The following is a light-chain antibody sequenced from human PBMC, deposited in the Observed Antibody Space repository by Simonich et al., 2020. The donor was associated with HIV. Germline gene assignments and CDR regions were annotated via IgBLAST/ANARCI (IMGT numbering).Light chain of an antibody. J-gene: IGLJ2*01. CDR1: SSDVGGYNY. CDR2: DVS. V-gene: IGLV2-14*01. Sequence: QSALTQPASVSGSPGQSITISCTGTSSDVGGYNYGSWYQQHPGKAPKLMVYDVSKRPSGVSNPFSGSNSGNTASLTISGLQAEDEADYYCSSYTSSSAVVFGGGTKLTVL. CDR3: SSYTSSSAVV.